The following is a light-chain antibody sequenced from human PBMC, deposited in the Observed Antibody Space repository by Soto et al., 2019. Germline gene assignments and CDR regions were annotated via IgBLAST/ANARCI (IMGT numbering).Light chain of an antibody. CDR2: KTS. Sequence: DIQLTQSPSTLSASVGDRVTITCRASQSIGVWLTWYQQKPGKAPKFLIYKTSTLESGVPSRLSGSRSGTDFTLTSTSLQPGDLATYHCQYYDNYAWTFGQGTKVEIK. V-gene: IGKV1-5*03. CDR3: QYYDNYAWT. CDR1: QSIGVW. J-gene: IGKJ1*01.